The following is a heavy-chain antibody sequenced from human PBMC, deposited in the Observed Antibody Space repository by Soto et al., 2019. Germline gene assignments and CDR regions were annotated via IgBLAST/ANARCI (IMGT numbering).Heavy chain of an antibody. CDR1: GFTFSSYA. Sequence: EVQLLESGGGLVQPGGSLRLSCAASGFTFSSYAMWWVRQAPGKGLECVSAISGGGETTYYADSVKGRFTISRDNSKNPLDLQVNSLRAEDTAVYYCAFNSGSGSYYFDYWGQGTLVTVSS. J-gene: IGHJ4*02. CDR2: ISGGGETT. D-gene: IGHD3-10*01. CDR3: AFNSGSGSYYFDY. V-gene: IGHV3-23*01.